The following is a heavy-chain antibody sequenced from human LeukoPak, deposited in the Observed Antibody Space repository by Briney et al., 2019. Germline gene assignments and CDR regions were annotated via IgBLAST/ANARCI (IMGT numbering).Heavy chain of an antibody. CDR1: GGSIISHY. V-gene: IGHV4-59*11. CDR2: IYYSGST. D-gene: IGHD4/OR15-4a*01. Sequence: SETLSLTCTVSGGSIISHYWSWIRQPPGKGLEWIGYIYYSGSTNYNPSLKSRVTISVDTSKNQFSLKLSSVTAADTAVYYCARDRSPAPGRDYGRGHFDYWGQGTLVTVSS. CDR3: ARDRSPAPGRDYGRGHFDY. J-gene: IGHJ4*02.